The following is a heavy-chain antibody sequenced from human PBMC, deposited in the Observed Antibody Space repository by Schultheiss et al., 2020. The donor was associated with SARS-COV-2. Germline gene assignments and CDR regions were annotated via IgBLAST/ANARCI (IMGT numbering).Heavy chain of an antibody. D-gene: IGHD3-22*01. J-gene: IGHJ4*02. CDR3: ARDTAGIYYDSSGLDY. CDR2: IYYSGST. V-gene: IGHV4-59*12. Sequence: SETLSLTCTVSGGSISSYYWSWIRQPPGKGLEWIGYIYYSGSTNYNPSLKSRVTMSVDTSKNQFSLKLSSVTAADTAVYYCARDTAGIYYDSSGLDYWGQGTLVTVSS. CDR1: GGSISSYY.